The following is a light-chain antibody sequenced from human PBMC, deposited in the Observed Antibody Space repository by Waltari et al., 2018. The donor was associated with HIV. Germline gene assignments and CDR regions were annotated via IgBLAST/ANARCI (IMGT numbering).Light chain of an antibody. CDR1: SGSVSTRYY. CDR2: STN. V-gene: IGLV8-61*01. CDR3: VLFMGNGIWV. Sequence: QTVVTQEPSFSVSPGGTVTPTCGLSSGSVSTRYYPSWYQQTPGQAPRTLIYSTNTRSSGVPDRFSGSILGNKAALTITGAHADDESDYYCVLFMGNGIWVFGGGTKLTVL. J-gene: IGLJ3*02.